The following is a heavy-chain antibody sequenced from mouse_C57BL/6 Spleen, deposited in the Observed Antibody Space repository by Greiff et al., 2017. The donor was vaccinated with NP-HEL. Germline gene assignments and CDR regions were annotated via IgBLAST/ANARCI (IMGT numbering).Heavy chain of an antibody. Sequence: EVQLQQSGPELVKPGASVKISCKASGYSFTGYYMNWVKQSPEKSLEWIGEINPSTGGTTYNQKFKAKATLTVDKSSSTAYMQLKSLTSEDSAVYYCAREGTTVVEDYFDDWGQGTTLTVSS. CDR1: GYSFTGYY. CDR2: INPSTGGT. V-gene: IGHV1-42*01. CDR3: AREGTTVVEDYFDD. D-gene: IGHD1-1*01. J-gene: IGHJ2*01.